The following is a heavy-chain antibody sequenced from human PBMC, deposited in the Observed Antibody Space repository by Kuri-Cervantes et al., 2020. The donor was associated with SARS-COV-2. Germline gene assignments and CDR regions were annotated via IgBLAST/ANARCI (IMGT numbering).Heavy chain of an antibody. D-gene: IGHD5-24*01. J-gene: IGHJ4*02. V-gene: IGHV4-34*01. Sequence: SQTLSLTCAAYGGSFSGYYWSWIRQPPGKGLEWIGEINHSGSTNYNPSLKSRVTISVDTSKNQFSLKLSSVTAADTAVYYCARKVEMATISHWGQGTLVTDSS. CDR3: ARKVEMATISH. CDR2: INHSGST. CDR1: GGSFSGYY.